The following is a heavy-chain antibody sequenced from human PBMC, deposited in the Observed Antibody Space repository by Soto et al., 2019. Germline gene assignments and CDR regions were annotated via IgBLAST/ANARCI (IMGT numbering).Heavy chain of an antibody. J-gene: IGHJ5*02. CDR1: GGSISSYY. V-gene: IGHV4-59*01. CDR2: IYYSGST. D-gene: IGHD3-3*01. Sequence: SETLSLTCTVSGGSISSYYWSWIRQPPGKGLEWIGYIYYSGSTNYNPSLKSRVTISVDTSKNQFSLKLSSVTAAGTAVYYCARGGEDFWSGYPQKSWFDPWGQGTLVTVSS. CDR3: ARGGEDFWSGYPQKSWFDP.